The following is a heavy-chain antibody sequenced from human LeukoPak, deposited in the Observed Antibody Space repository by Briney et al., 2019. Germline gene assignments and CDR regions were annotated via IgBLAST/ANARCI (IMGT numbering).Heavy chain of an antibody. J-gene: IGHJ4*02. CDR1: GFTLTRNA. Sequence: GGSLRLSCAASGFTLTRNAMSWVRQTPGRGLEWVSGVGSDDNTHYTDSVRDRFTISRDNANNTLFLQMNSLRVEDTAVYYCAKDLSWWAAADYWGQGALVTVSS. CDR2: VGSDDNT. CDR3: AKDLSWWAAADY. D-gene: IGHD2-15*01. V-gene: IGHV3-23*01.